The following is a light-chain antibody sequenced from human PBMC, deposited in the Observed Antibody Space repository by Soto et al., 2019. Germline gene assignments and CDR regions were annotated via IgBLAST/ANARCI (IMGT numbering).Light chain of an antibody. J-gene: IGKJ1*01. CDR2: GAS. CDR1: QSVSSN. V-gene: IGKV3-15*01. CDR3: LQYNIWPPETWT. Sequence: EIVMTQSPATLSVSPGERATLSCRASQSVSSNLAWYQHRPGQAPRLLINGASTRATGIPGRFSGSGSGTEFTLTISSLQSEDLAVYFCLQYNIWPPETWTFGPGTKVDSK.